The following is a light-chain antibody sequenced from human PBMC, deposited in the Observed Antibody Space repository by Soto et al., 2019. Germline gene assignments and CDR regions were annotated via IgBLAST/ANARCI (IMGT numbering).Light chain of an antibody. J-gene: IGKJ1*01. CDR3: QQYNDRPGT. V-gene: IGKV3-15*01. CDR1: QSVSSN. CDR2: GAS. Sequence: EIVMTQSPATLSVSPGERATLSCRASQSVSSNLAWFQQKPGQAPRLLIYGASTRATGIPATFSGSGSGTEFTLTISSLQSEDFAVYYCQQYNDRPGTFGQGTNVEIK.